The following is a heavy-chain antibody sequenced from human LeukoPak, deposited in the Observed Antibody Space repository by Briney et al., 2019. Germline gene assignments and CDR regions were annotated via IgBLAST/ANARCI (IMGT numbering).Heavy chain of an antibody. J-gene: IGHJ4*02. CDR1: GASISSYY. CDR3: AATGEPGGY. V-gene: IGHV4-34*01. Sequence: SETLSLTCTVSGASISSYYWSWIRQPPGKGLEWIGEINHSGSTNYNPSLKSRVTISVDTSKNQFSLKLSSVTAADTAVYYCAATGEPGGYWGQGTLVTVSS. CDR2: INHSGST. D-gene: IGHD7-27*01.